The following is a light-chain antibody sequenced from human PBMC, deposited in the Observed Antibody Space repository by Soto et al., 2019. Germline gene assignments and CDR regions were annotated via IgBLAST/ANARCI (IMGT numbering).Light chain of an antibody. CDR2: LNSDGSH. Sequence: QLVLTQSPSASASLGASVKLTCTLSSGHSSYAIAWHQQQQEKGPRYLMKLNSDGSHSKGDGIPDRFSGSSSAAERYLTISSLQYEDEADYYCQSGGTGSYVVFGGGTKVTVL. J-gene: IGLJ2*01. V-gene: IGLV4-69*01. CDR1: SGHSSYA. CDR3: QSGGTGSYVV.